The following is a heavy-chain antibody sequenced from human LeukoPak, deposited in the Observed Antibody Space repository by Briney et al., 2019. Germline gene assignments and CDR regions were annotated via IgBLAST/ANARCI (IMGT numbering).Heavy chain of an antibody. V-gene: IGHV3-23*01. Sequence: PGGSLRLSCAASGFTFSSYAMSWVRQAPGKGLEWVSAISGSGGCTYYADSVKGRFTISRDNSKNTLYLQMNSLRAEDTAVYYCANVRDSYYDSSGYYLGYFDYWGQGTLVTVSS. J-gene: IGHJ4*02. CDR3: ANVRDSYYDSSGYYLGYFDY. D-gene: IGHD3-22*01. CDR1: GFTFSSYA. CDR2: ISGSGGCT.